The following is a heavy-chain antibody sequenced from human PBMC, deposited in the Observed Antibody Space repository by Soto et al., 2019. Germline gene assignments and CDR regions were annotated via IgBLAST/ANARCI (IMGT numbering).Heavy chain of an antibody. V-gene: IGHV3-49*04. CDR3: TRVITFGGVIPFDY. D-gene: IGHD3-16*02. CDR2: IKSKNYGETR. CDR1: GFTFGDYA. J-gene: IGHJ4*02. Sequence: SLRLSCTASGFTFGDYAMSWVRQAPGKGLEWVGFIKSKNYGETREYAASVKGRFTISRDDSKSIAYLQMNSLKTEDTAVYYCTRVITFGGVIPFDYWGQGTLVTVSS.